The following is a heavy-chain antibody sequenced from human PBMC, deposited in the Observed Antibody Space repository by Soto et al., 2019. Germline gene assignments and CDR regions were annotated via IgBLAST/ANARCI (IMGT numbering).Heavy chain of an antibody. D-gene: IGHD5-12*01. Sequence: GESLKISCAASGFTFSCYDMHWVRQATGKPLEWGSTIAIAGDTYYPGSVKGRFAISRETAESALYLQMNSLSAYDTAVYYCARGYRSGYYCFEYWGQGTLVTVSS. CDR3: ARGYRSGYYCFEY. CDR1: GFTFSCYD. CDR2: IAIAGDT. V-gene: IGHV3-13*01. J-gene: IGHJ4*02.